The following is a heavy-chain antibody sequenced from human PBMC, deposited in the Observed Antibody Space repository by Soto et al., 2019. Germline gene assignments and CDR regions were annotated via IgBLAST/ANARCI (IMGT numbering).Heavy chain of an antibody. CDR3: AKDLVYYDILTGYYHTGPFDY. Sequence: GGSLRLSCAASGFTFSSYAMSWVRQAPGKGLEWVSAISGSGGSTYYADSVKGRFTISRDNSKNTLYLQMNGLRAEDTAVYYCAKDLVYYDILTGYYHTGPFDYWGQGTLVTVSS. D-gene: IGHD3-9*01. CDR1: GFTFSSYA. J-gene: IGHJ4*02. V-gene: IGHV3-23*01. CDR2: ISGSGGST.